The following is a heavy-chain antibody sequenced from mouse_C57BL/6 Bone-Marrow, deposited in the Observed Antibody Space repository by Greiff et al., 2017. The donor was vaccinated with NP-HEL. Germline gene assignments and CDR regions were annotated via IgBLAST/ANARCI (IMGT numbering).Heavy chain of an antibody. CDR2: ISSGGSYT. Sequence: EVQLQESGGDLVKPGGSLKLSCAASGFTFSSYGMSWVRQTPDKRLEWVATISSGGSYTYYPDSVKGRFTISRDNAKNTLYLQMSSLKSEDTAMYYCARAELLTRAMDYWGQGTSVTVSS. CDR3: ARAELLTRAMDY. J-gene: IGHJ4*01. V-gene: IGHV5-6*01. CDR1: GFTFSSYG. D-gene: IGHD1-1*01.